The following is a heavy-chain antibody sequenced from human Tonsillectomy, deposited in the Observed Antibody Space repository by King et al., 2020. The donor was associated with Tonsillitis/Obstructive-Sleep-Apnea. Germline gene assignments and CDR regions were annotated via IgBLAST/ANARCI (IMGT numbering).Heavy chain of an antibody. D-gene: IGHD6-6*01. V-gene: IGHV1-46*01. Sequence: QLVQSGAEVKKPGASVMVSCKASGYTFTAYLMHWVRQAPGQGLEWMGMINPSGGTTTYAQGFQGRVTMTRDASTSTVYMELSSMRSEDTAVYYCSRDYGGSRSSGRKYYYHHYMDVWGKGTTVTVSS. J-gene: IGHJ6*03. CDR2: INPSGGTT. CDR3: SRDYGGSRSSGRKYYYHHYMDV. CDR1: GYTFTAYL.